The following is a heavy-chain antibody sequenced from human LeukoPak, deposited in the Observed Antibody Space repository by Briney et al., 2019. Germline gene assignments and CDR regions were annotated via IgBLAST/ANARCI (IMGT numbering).Heavy chain of an antibody. J-gene: IGHJ5*02. Sequence: PSETQSLTCAVYGGSFSGYYWSWIRQPPGKGLEWIGEINHSGSTNYNPSLKSRVTISVDTSKNQFSLKLSSVTAADTAVYYCAVSSSWYLRNWFDPWGQGTLVTVSS. D-gene: IGHD6-13*01. V-gene: IGHV4-34*01. CDR1: GGSFSGYY. CDR2: INHSGST. CDR3: AVSSSWYLRNWFDP.